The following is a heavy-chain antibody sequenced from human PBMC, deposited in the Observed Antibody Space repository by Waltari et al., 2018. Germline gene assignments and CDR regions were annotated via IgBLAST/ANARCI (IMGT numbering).Heavy chain of an antibody. D-gene: IGHD3-16*01. J-gene: IGHJ4*02. CDR2: INTKTGNP. CDR1: GYIFTNYA. Sequence: QVQLVQSGSELKKPGASVKVSCKASGYIFTNYAMNWVRQAPGQGLEWMGWINTKTGNPTYAQCFRGRFVFSLDTSVSTASLQISSRKAEDTAVYYCARGIQLWGRGSWYFDNWGQGTLVTVSS. V-gene: IGHV7-4-1*02. CDR3: ARGIQLWGRGSWYFDN.